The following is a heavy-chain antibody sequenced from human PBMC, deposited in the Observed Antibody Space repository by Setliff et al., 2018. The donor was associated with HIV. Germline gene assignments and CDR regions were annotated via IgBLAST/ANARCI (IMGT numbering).Heavy chain of an antibody. CDR2: INPSGSA. V-gene: IGHV4-34*01. CDR3: ARGGLNDYTLFYDF. CDR1: GRSFSGYY. Sequence: PSETLSLTCAVYGRSFSGYYWSWIRQPPGKGLEWIGEINPSGSANYSPSLKSRVTISVDTSKNEFSLKLGSVTAADTAVYFCARGGLNDYTLFYDFWGQGTLVTVSS. D-gene: IGHD3-3*01. J-gene: IGHJ4*01.